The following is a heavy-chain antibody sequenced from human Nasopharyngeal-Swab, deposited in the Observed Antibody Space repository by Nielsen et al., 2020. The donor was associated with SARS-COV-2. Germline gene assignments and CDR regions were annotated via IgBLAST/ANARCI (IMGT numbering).Heavy chain of an antibody. V-gene: IGHV7-4-1*02. Sequence: ASVKVSCKASGYTFTSYAMNWVRQAPGQGLEWMGWINTNTGNPTYAQGFTGRFVFSLDTSVSTAYLQISSLKAEVTAVYYCAREERGVTLEGGYYYYGMDVWGQGTTVTVSS. CDR3: AREERGVTLEGGYYYYGMDV. D-gene: IGHD3-10*01. CDR2: INTNTGNP. J-gene: IGHJ6*02. CDR1: GYTFTSYA.